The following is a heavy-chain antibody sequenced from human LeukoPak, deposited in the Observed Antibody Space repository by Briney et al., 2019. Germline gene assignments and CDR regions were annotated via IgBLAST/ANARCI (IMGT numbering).Heavy chain of an antibody. CDR1: GFTFSSYW. D-gene: IGHD1-26*01. Sequence: GGSLRLSCAASGFTFSSYWMSWVRQAPGKGLEWVANIKQDGSEKYYVNSVKGRFTISRDNAKNSLYLQMNSLRAQDTAVYYCAKDKEVGATTGFFDYWGQGTLVTVSS. CDR2: IKQDGSEK. V-gene: IGHV3-7*03. CDR3: AKDKEVGATTGFFDY. J-gene: IGHJ4*02.